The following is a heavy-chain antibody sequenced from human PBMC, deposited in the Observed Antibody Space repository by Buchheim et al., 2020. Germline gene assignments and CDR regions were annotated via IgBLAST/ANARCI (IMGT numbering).Heavy chain of an antibody. D-gene: IGHD1-26*01. CDR3: ARELWEAGDY. Sequence: VQLVESGGGVVQPGRSLRLSCAASGFTFSNYVMNWVRQAPGKGLEWVSSITSDSSSIYYADSVKGRFTISRDNAKNSLYLQMNSLRGEDTAVYYCARELWEAGDYWGQGTL. CDR2: ITSDSSSI. CDR1: GFTFSNYV. V-gene: IGHV3-21*01. J-gene: IGHJ4*02.